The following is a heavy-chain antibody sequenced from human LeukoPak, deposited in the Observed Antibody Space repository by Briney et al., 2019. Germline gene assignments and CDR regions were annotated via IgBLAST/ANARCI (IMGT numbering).Heavy chain of an antibody. V-gene: IGHV3-21*04. CDR3: AKAYGSGSYYNPYYFDY. CDR2: ISSSSDYI. CDR1: GFTFSTYS. Sequence: PGGSLRLSCAASGFTFSTYSMNWVRHAPGKGLEWVSSISSSSDYIHYADSVKGRFTISRDNSKNTLYLQMNSLRAEDTAVYYCAKAYGSGSYYNPYYFDYWGQGTLVTVSS. D-gene: IGHD3-10*01. J-gene: IGHJ4*02.